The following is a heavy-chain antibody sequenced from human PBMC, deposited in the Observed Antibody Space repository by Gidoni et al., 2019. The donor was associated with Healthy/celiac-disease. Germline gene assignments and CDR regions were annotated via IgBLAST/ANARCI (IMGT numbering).Heavy chain of an antibody. CDR1: GFTFGDYA. Sequence: EVQLVESGGGLVQPGRSLRLSCTASGFTFGDYAMSWVRQDPGKGLEWVGFIRSKAYGGTTEYAASVKGRFTSSRDDSKSIAYLQMNSLKTEDTAVYYCTRGGRLGEYFDYWGQGTLVTVSS. D-gene: IGHD3-16*01. J-gene: IGHJ4*02. V-gene: IGHV3-49*04. CDR3: TRGGRLGEYFDY. CDR2: IRSKAYGGTT.